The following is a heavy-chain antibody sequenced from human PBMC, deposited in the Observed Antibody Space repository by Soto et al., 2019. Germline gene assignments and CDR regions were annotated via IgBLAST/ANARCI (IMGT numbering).Heavy chain of an antibody. CDR2: INHSGST. CDR1: GGSFSGYY. J-gene: IGHJ4*02. Sequence: SETLSLTCAVYGGSFSGYYWTWIRQPPGTGLEWIGEINHSGSTNYNPSLKSRVTISVDTSKNQFSLKLTSVTAADTAVYYCARDKITSLCDYWGQGTLVTVS. V-gene: IGHV4-34*01. CDR3: ARDKITSLCDY. D-gene: IGHD3-10*01.